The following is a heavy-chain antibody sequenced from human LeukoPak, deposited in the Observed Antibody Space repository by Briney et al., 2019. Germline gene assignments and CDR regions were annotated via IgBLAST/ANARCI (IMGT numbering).Heavy chain of an antibody. CDR1: GFTFSTYA. D-gene: IGHD1-26*01. CDR2: ITDSGGST. V-gene: IGHV3-23*01. CDR3: TTSGHYFGDY. Sequence: PGGCLRLSCAASGFTFSTYAMSWVRQAPGAGLDWVSSITDSGGSTYYADAVKGRFTISRDNSKNTLYLQMNSLRAEDTAVYYCTTSGHYFGDYWGQGTPVTVS. J-gene: IGHJ4*02.